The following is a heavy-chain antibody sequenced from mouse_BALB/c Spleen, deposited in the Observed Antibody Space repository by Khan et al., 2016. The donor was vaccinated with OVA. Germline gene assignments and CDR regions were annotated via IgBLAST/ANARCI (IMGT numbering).Heavy chain of an antibody. CDR1: GFTFSSFA. CDR2: INSDGTYT. J-gene: IGHJ3*01. V-gene: IGHV5-9-3*01. CDR3: ARHNFGPFAY. Sequence: EVELVESGGGLVKPGGSLKLSCAASGFTFSSFAMSWVRQTPEKRLEWVATINSDGTYTYYPDSVKGRFPISRDNAKNTLYLQMNSLRSEDTAMYYCARHNFGPFAYWGQGTLVTVSA. D-gene: IGHD1-3*01.